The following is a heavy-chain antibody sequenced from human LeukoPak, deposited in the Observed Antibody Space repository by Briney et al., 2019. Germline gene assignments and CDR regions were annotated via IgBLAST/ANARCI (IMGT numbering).Heavy chain of an antibody. D-gene: IGHD2-15*01. J-gene: IGHJ5*02. CDR1: GYTFTSYG. CDR3: ARGYCSGGSCYSPSHWFDP. V-gene: IGHV1-18*01. Sequence: ASVKVSCKASGYTFTSYGISWVRQAPGQGLEWMGWISAYNGNTNYAQKLQGRVTMTTDTSTSTAYMELRSLRSDDTAVYYCARGYCSGGSCYSPSHWFDPWGQGALVTVSS. CDR2: ISAYNGNT.